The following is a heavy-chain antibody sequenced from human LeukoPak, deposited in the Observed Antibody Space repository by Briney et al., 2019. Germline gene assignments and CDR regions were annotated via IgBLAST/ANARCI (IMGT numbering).Heavy chain of an antibody. CDR2: IFYSGRT. D-gene: IGHD3-3*01. CDR1: GGSISSSTYY. V-gene: IGHV4-39*07. Sequence: KSSETLSLTCTVSGGSISSSTYYWGWIRQPPGKGLEWIGSIFYSGRTYYNPSLKSRVTMSVDTSKNQFSLRLSSVNAADTAVYYCARVSYYDFWSGYYTTPYAFDIWGQGTMVTVSS. J-gene: IGHJ3*02. CDR3: ARVSYYDFWSGYYTTPYAFDI.